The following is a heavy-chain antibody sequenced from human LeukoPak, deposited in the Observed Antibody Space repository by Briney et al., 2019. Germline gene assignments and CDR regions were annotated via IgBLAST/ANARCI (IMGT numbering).Heavy chain of an antibody. V-gene: IGHV4-4*07. J-gene: IGHJ4*02. CDR1: GGSISSYY. Sequence: SETLSLTCTVSGGSISSYYWSWIRQPAGKGLEWIGRIYTSGSTNYNPSLKSRVTMSVDTSKNQFSLKLSSVTAADTAVYYCARERSGSGSYHSPFDYWGQGTLVTVSS. D-gene: IGHD3-10*01. CDR2: IYTSGST. CDR3: ARERSGSGSYHSPFDY.